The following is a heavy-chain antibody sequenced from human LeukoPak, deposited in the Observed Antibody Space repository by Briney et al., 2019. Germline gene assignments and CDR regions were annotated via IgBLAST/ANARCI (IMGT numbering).Heavy chain of an antibody. D-gene: IGHD3-3*01. J-gene: IGHJ4*02. Sequence: SETLSLTCAVYGGSFSGYYWSWIRQPPGKGLEWIGEINHSGSTNYNPSLKSRVTISVDTSKNQFSLKLSSVTAAGTAVYYCARGPYYDFWSGYYNSAHYFDYWGQGTLVTVSS. V-gene: IGHV4-34*01. CDR1: GGSFSGYY. CDR2: INHSGST. CDR3: ARGPYYDFWSGYYNSAHYFDY.